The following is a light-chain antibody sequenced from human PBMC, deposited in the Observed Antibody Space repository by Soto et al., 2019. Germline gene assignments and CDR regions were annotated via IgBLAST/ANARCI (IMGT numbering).Light chain of an antibody. CDR1: SSDVGGYDY. CDR2: EVS. CDR3: AAWDDTLNGQV. V-gene: IGLV2-14*01. J-gene: IGLJ3*02. Sequence: QSAPAQPASVSGSPGQSITISCTGTSSDVGGYDYVSWYQQHPGKAPKLLIYEVSNRPSGVSNRFSGSKSGSTASLTISGLQAEDEADYYCAAWDDTLNGQVFGGGTKLTVL.